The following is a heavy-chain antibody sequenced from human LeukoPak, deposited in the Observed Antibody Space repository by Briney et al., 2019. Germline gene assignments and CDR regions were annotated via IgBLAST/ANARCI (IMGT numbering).Heavy chain of an antibody. J-gene: IGHJ4*02. CDR1: GGSISSGDYY. V-gene: IGHV4-30-4*01. D-gene: IGHD3-10*01. CDR3: ARGNRQLAYYGSGSRLPYDS. Sequence: SETLSLTCTVSGGSISSGDYYWSWIRQPPGKGLEWIGYIYYSGSTYYNPSLNNRVTISVDTSKNQFSLTLSSVTAADTAVYYCARGNRQLAYYGSGSRLPYDSWGQGSLVTVSS. CDR2: IYYSGST.